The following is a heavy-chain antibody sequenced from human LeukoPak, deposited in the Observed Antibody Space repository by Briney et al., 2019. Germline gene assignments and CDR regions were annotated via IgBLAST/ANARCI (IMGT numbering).Heavy chain of an antibody. CDR3: ASSIVGVSGFDC. CDR1: GGSISSNSYY. D-gene: IGHD1-26*01. CDR2: VYFSAST. V-gene: IGHV4-39*01. Sequence: SETLSLTCTVSGGSISSNSYYWGWIRQSPGKGLEWIGSVYFSASTYYNPSLKSRVTISVDTSKNQFSLKLSSMTAAATAVYYCASSIVGVSGFDCWGQGTLVTVSS. J-gene: IGHJ4*02.